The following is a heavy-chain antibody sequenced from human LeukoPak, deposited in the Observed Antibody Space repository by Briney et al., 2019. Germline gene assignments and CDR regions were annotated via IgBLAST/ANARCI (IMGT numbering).Heavy chain of an antibody. J-gene: IGHJ4*02. Sequence: PGGSLRLSCVVSGLTVSSNYMSWVRQAPGKGVELVSVIYSGGTTNYADSVKGRFFGHRDNSKNTLYLQMCSLRAEDTAVYYCASKLTTGYGGQGTLGTVSA. CDR2: IYSGGTT. D-gene: IGHD4-17*01. CDR3: ASKLTTGY. CDR1: GLTVSSNY. V-gene: IGHV3-66*01.